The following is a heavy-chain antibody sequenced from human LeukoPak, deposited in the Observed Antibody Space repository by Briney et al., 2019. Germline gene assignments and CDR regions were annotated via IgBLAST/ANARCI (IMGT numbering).Heavy chain of an antibody. J-gene: IGHJ4*02. CDR3: AKGIAVAGTFEYLFDY. CDR1: GFTFSSYA. CDR2: ISGSGSTI. V-gene: IGHV3-23*01. Sequence: GGSLRLSCAASGFTFSSYAMSWVRQAPGKGLEWVSAISGSGSTIYYADSVKGRFTISRDSAKNSLYLQMNSLRAEDTALYYCAKGIAVAGTFEYLFDYWGQGTLVTVSS. D-gene: IGHD6-19*01.